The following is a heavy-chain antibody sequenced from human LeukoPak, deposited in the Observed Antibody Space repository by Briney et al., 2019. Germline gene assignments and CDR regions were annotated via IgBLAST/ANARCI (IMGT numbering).Heavy chain of an antibody. D-gene: IGHD1-26*01. CDR2: ISSSGTTI. CDR3: ARRRDSGSLQHFDY. Sequence: GGSLRLSCAASGFTFSDYYMSWIRQAPGKGLEWVSYISSSGTTIYYADSVKGRFTISRDNAKNSLYLQMNSLRAEDTAVYYCARRRDSGSLQHFDYWGRGTLVTVSS. J-gene: IGHJ4*02. CDR1: GFTFSDYY. V-gene: IGHV3-11*01.